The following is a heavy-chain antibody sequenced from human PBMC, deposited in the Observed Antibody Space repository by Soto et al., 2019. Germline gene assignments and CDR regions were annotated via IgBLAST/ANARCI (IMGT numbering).Heavy chain of an antibody. CDR3: AKEGTVRFLEWLPYYFDY. CDR2: ISGSGGST. V-gene: IGHV3-23*01. D-gene: IGHD3-3*01. J-gene: IGHJ4*02. CDR1: GFTFGSYA. Sequence: GGSLRLSCAASGFTFGSYAMSWVRQAPGKGLEWVSAISGSGGSTYYADSVKGRFTISRDNSKNTLYLQMNSLRAEDTAVYYCAKEGTVRFLEWLPYYFDYWGQGTLVTVSS.